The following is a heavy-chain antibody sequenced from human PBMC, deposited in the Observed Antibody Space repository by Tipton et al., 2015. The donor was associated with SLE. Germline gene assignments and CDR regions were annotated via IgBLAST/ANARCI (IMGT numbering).Heavy chain of an antibody. J-gene: IGHJ3*02. CDR3: ARDSLI. V-gene: IGHV4-34*01. CDR1: GGSFSGYY. CDR2: INHSGST. Sequence: TPSLTCAVSGGSFSGYYWSWIRQPPGKGLEWIGEINHSGSTNYNPSLKSRVTISVDTSKNQFSLQLNSVTPEDTAVYYCARDSLIWGQGTMVTVSS.